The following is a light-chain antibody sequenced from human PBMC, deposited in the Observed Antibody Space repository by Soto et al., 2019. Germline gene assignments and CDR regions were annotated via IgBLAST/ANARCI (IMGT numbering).Light chain of an antibody. J-gene: IGKJ3*01. CDR2: DTS. CDR3: QQRTNWPRSFT. Sequence: EIVLTQSPATLSLSPGERATLSCRASQSVSSYLAWYQQKPGQAPRLLIYDTSKRATGIPARFSGSGSGTAFTLTISSLEPEDVAVYYCQQRTNWPRSFTFGPGTKVDIK. CDR1: QSVSSY. V-gene: IGKV3-11*01.